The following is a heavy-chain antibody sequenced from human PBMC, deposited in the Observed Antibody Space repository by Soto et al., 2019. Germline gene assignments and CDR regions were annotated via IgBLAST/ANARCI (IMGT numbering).Heavy chain of an antibody. J-gene: IGHJ4*02. CDR1: GFTFSNYW. D-gene: IGHD2-15*01. Sequence: EVQLVESGGGLIQPGGSLRISCAASGFTFSNYWMHWVRQAPGKGLVWVSRISADGTYINYADSVKGRFTISRDNAKNTLYLQMISLRAEDTSVYYCARGVPWDRDCSGGSCSPDDYWGQGTLVTVSS. CDR2: ISADGTYI. CDR3: ARGVPWDRDCSGGSCSPDDY. V-gene: IGHV3-74*01.